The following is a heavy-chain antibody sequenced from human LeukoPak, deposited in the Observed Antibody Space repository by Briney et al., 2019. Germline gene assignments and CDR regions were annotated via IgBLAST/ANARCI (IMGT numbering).Heavy chain of an antibody. CDR2: ISSSSSYI. J-gene: IGHJ4*02. CDR3: TLNSGSYYGFDY. CDR1: GFTFSSYS. Sequence: GGSLRLSCAASGFTFSSYSMNWVRQAPGKGLEWVSSISSSSSYIYYADSAKGRFTISRDNAKNSLYLQMNSLRAEDTAVYYCTLNSGSYYGFDYWGQGTLVTVSS. V-gene: IGHV3-21*01. D-gene: IGHD1-26*01.